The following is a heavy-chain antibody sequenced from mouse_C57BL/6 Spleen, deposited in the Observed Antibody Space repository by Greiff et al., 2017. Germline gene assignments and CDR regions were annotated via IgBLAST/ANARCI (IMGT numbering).Heavy chain of an antibody. CDR3: AKTGGNYVPYAMDY. V-gene: IGHV2-5*01. Sequence: VQGVESGPGLVQPSQSLSITCTVSGFSLTSYGVHWVRQSPGKGLEWLGVIWRGGSTDYNAAFMSRLSITKDNSKSQVFFKMNSLQADDTAIYYGAKTGGNYVPYAMDYWGQGTSVTVSS. D-gene: IGHD2-1*01. J-gene: IGHJ4*01. CDR2: IWRGGST. CDR1: GFSLTSYG.